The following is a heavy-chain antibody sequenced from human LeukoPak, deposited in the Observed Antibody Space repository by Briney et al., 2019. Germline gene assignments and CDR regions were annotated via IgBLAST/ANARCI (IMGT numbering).Heavy chain of an antibody. D-gene: IGHD1-26*01. V-gene: IGHV1-18*04. J-gene: IGHJ4*02. CDR3: AREVWSRDIGSLFDY. CDR2: ISAQTGER. Sequence: GASVKVSCKTSGYNFKTSGITWVRQAPGQGLEWMGWISAQTGERHYAEKLQGRVTMTTDTPRSTGYMELKSLTSDDTAVYYCAREVWSRDIGSLFDYWGQGTLVIVSS. CDR1: GYNFKTSG.